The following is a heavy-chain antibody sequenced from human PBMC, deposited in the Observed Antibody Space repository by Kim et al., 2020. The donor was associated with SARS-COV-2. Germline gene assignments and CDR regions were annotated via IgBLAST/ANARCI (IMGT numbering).Heavy chain of an antibody. CDR2: IYYSGST. Sequence: SETLSLTCTVSGGSISSGGYYWSWIRQHPGKGLEWIGYIYYSGSTYYNPSLKSRVTISVDTSKNQFSLKLSSVTAADTAMYYCASLGYYDILTGYYYGMDVWGQGTTVTVSS. CDR3: ASLGYYDILTGYYYGMDV. V-gene: IGHV4-31*03. D-gene: IGHD3-9*01. CDR1: GGSISSGGYY. J-gene: IGHJ6*02.